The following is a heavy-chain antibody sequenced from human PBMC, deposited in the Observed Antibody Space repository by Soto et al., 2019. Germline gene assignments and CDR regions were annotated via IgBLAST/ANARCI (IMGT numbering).Heavy chain of an antibody. CDR1: GFTFGDYA. Sequence: PGGSLRLSCTASGFTFGDYAMSWVRQAPGKGLEWVGFIRSKAYGGTTEYAASVKGRFTISRDDSRTIAYLQMNSLKTEDTAVYYCSRTYYYDSTGYYRYWGQGTLVTVSS. J-gene: IGHJ4*02. CDR3: SRTYYYDSTGYYRY. V-gene: IGHV3-49*04. CDR2: IRSKAYGGTT. D-gene: IGHD3-22*01.